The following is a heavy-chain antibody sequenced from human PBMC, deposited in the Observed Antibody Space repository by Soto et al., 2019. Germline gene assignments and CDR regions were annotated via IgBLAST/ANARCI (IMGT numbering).Heavy chain of an antibody. CDR3: ARRLQWQLRPLDS. J-gene: IGHJ4*02. CDR1: GFTFSDYY. V-gene: IGHV3-11*01. Sequence: GGSLRLSCEGSGFTFSDYYMTWIRQAPGKGLEWVAYINTLSTAIYYADSVKGRFTISRDNAKNSLYLQMNGLRAEDTATYYCARRLQWQLRPLDSWGRGTLVTVSS. D-gene: IGHD6-19*01. CDR2: INTLSTAI.